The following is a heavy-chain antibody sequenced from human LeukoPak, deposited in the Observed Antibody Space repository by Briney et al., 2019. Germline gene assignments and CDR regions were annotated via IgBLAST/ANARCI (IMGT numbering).Heavy chain of an antibody. CDR1: GFTFSSYS. Sequence: GGSLRLSCAASGFTFSSYSMNWVRQAPGKGLEWVSSISSSSSYIYYADSVKGRFTISRDNAKNSLYLQMNSLRAEDTAVYYCARDLDYYGSGSYYNSYWGQGTLVTVSS. V-gene: IGHV3-21*01. J-gene: IGHJ4*02. CDR3: ARDLDYYGSGSYYNSY. CDR2: ISSSSSYI. D-gene: IGHD3-10*01.